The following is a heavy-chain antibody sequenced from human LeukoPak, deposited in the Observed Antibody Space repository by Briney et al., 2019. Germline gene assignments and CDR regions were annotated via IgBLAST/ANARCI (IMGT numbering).Heavy chain of an antibody. V-gene: IGHV3-11*04. CDR2: ISSSGSTI. CDR3: ARESTYYYGSGSPSFDY. CDR1: GFTFSDYY. D-gene: IGHD3-10*01. Sequence: GGSLRLSCAASGFTFSDYYMSWIRQAPGKGLEWVSYISSSGSTIYYADSVKGRFTISRDNAKNSLYLQMNSLRAEDTDVYYCARESTYYYGSGSPSFDYWGQGTLVTVSS. J-gene: IGHJ4*02.